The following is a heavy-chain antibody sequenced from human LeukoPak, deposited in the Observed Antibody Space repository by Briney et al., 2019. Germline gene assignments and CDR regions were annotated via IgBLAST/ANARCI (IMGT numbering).Heavy chain of an antibody. Sequence: TASETLSLTCTVSGYSISSGYYWSWIRQPAGKGLEWIGRIYISGSTNYNPSLKSRVTMSVDTSKNQFSLKLSSVTAADTAVYYCARDRGTWNDDGFDYWGQGTLVTVSS. V-gene: IGHV4-4*07. CDR3: ARDRGTWNDDGFDY. J-gene: IGHJ4*02. CDR1: GYSISSGYY. CDR2: IYISGST. D-gene: IGHD1-1*01.